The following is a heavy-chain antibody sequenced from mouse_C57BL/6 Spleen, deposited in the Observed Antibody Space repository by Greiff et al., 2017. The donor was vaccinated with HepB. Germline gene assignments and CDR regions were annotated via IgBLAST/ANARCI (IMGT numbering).Heavy chain of an antibody. CDR3: AREGLLLRYLFAY. D-gene: IGHD1-1*01. Sequence: EVQLQQSGPVLVKPGASVKMSCKASGYTFTDYYMNWVKQSHGKSLEWIGVINPYNGGTSSNQKFKGKATLTVDKSSSTAYMELNSLTSEDSAVYYCAREGLLLRYLFAYWGQGTLVTVSA. CDR1: GYTFTDYY. CDR2: INPYNGGT. J-gene: IGHJ3*01. V-gene: IGHV1-19*01.